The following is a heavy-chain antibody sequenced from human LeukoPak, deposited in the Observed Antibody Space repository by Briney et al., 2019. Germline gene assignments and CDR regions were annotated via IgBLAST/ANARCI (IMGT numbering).Heavy chain of an antibody. CDR2: ITGSGDYT. CDR1: RFTFSNYA. CDR3: AKRSGINYGYFDS. D-gene: IGHD1-26*01. V-gene: IGHV3-23*01. J-gene: IGHJ4*02. Sequence: PGGSLRLSCAASRFTFSNYAMGWVRQGPGKGLEWVSAITGSGDYTDYADSVKGRFTISRDNSKNTAYLRMISLRAEDTAVYYCAKRSGINYGYFDSWGQGALVTVSS.